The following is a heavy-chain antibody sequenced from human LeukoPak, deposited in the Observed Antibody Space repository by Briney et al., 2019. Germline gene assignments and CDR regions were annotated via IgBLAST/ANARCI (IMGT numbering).Heavy chain of an antibody. CDR2: ISSSGSTI. J-gene: IGHJ4*02. V-gene: IGHV3-48*03. D-gene: IGHD3-9*01. Sequence: QSGGSLRLSWAASGFTFSSYEMNWVRQAPGKGLEWVSYISSSGSTIYYADSVKGRFTISRDNAKNSLYLQMNSLRAEDTAVYYCARSGAYYDILTGYYIDYWGQGTLVTVSS. CDR3: ARSGAYYDILTGYYIDY. CDR1: GFTFSSYE.